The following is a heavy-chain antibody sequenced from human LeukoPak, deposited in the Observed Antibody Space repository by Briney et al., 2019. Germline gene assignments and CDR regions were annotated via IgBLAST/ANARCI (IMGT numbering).Heavy chain of an antibody. J-gene: IGHJ6*04. CDR2: IYYSGST. CDR3: ARALLGMDV. CDR1: GGSVSSGSYY. V-gene: IGHV4-61*01. Sequence: SETLSLTCTVSGGSVSSGSYYWSWIRQPPGKGLEWIGYIYYSGSTNYNPSLKSRVTISVDTSKNQFSLKLSSVTAADTAVYYCARALLGMDVWGKGTTVTVSS.